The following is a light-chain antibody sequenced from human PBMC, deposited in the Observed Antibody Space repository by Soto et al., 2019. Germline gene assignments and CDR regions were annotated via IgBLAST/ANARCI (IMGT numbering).Light chain of an antibody. CDR1: QSVSSNY. CDR2: GAS. J-gene: IGKJ5*01. Sequence: EIVLTQSPGTLSLSPGERATLSCRASQSVSSNYLAWYQQKPGQAPRLLIYGASSRATGIPDRFSGSGSGTDFTLTINRLEPEDFAVYYCQQYGTSPVTFGQGTRLEI. CDR3: QQYGTSPVT. V-gene: IGKV3-20*01.